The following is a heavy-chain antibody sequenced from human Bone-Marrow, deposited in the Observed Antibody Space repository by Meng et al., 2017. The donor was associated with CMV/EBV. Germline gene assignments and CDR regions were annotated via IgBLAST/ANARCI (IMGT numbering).Heavy chain of an antibody. CDR3: ARGAVAGTSYYYYGMDV. V-gene: IGHV1-69*05. CDR2: IIPIFGTA. D-gene: IGHD6-19*01. CDR1: GGTFSSYA. Sequence: SVKVSCKASGGTFSSYAISWVRQAPGQGLEWMGGIIPIFGTANYAQKFQGRVTITTDESTSTAYMELSSLRSEDTAVYYCARGAVAGTSYYYYGMDVWGQGTTVTVYS. J-gene: IGHJ6*02.